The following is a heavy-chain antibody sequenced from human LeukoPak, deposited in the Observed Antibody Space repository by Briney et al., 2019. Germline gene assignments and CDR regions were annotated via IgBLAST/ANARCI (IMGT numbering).Heavy chain of an antibody. D-gene: IGHD6-19*01. V-gene: IGHV1-2*02. Sequence: ASVKVSCKASGYTFIDYYMHWVRQAPGQGLEWMGWIDPKTGGTSYAQKFQDRVAMIRDTSISTAYMELTRLRSDDTAVYYCGRAYSSGWYGSTDYWGQGTLVTVSS. CDR2: IDPKTGGT. CDR3: GRAYSSGWYGSTDY. CDR1: GYTFIDYY. J-gene: IGHJ4*02.